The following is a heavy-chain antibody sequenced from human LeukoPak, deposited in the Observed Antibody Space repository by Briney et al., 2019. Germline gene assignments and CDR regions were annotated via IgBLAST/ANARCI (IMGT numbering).Heavy chain of an antibody. CDR3: ARATYYYDSSGYYVGLGFDY. D-gene: IGHD3-22*01. CDR1: GFTFSGYS. CDR2: ISSSRSAI. V-gene: IGHV3-48*02. Sequence: GGSLRLSCAASGFTFSGYSMNWVRQAPGKGLEWVSYISSSRSAIYYADSVKGRFTISRDNAKNSLYLQMNSLRDEDTAVHYCARATYYYDSSGYYVGLGFDYWGQGTLVTVSS. J-gene: IGHJ4*02.